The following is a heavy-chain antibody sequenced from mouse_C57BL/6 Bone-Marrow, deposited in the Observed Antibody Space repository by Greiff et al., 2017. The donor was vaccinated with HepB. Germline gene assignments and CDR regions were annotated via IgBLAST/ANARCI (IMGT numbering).Heavy chain of an antibody. D-gene: IGHD2-3*01. CDR1: GFSLTSYG. J-gene: IGHJ3*01. CDR2: IWSGGST. CDR3: ARNDGYYGFAY. Sequence: VQRVESGPGLVQPSQSLSITCTVSGFSLTSYGVHWVRQSPGKGLEWLGVIWSGGSTNYNAAFISRLSISKNNSKRQVFFKMNSLQADDTAIYYCARNDGYYGFAYWGQGTLVTVSA. V-gene: IGHV2-2*01.